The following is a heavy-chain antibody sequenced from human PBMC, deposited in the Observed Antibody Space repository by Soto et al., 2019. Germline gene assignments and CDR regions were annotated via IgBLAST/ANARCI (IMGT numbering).Heavy chain of an antibody. V-gene: IGHV3-9*01. D-gene: IGHD6-19*01. Sequence: EVQLVESGGGLVQPGRSLRLSCAASGFTFDDYAMHWVRQAPGKGLEWVSGISWNSGSIGYADSVKGRFTISRDNAKKSLYLQMNSLRAENTALYYCATDDEQWLVLCGFEIWGQGGMVTVAS. CDR3: ATDDEQWLVLCGFEI. CDR2: ISWNSGSI. J-gene: IGHJ3*02. CDR1: GFTFDDYA.